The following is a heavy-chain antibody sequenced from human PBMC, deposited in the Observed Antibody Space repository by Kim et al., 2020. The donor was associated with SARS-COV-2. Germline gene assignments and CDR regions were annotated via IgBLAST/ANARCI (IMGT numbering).Heavy chain of an antibody. Sequence: SETLSLTCTVSGGSISSYYWSWIRQPPGKGLEWIGFIYYSGSTNHNPSLKSRVSMSVDTSKNQFSLKLRSVTAADTAVYYCARHLRNWNSDAFDIWGQGTMVTVSS. J-gene: IGHJ3*02. CDR1: GGSISSYY. CDR3: ARHLRNWNSDAFDI. D-gene: IGHD1-7*01. V-gene: IGHV4-59*08. CDR2: IYYSGST.